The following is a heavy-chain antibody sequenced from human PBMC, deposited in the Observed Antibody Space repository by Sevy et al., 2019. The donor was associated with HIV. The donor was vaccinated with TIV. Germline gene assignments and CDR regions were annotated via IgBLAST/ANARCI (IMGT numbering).Heavy chain of an antibody. D-gene: IGHD2-2*01. J-gene: IGHJ3*02. Sequence: GGSLRLSCAASGFTFSSYGMHWVRQAPGKGLEWVAFIRYDGSNKYYADSVKGRFTISRDNSKNTLYLQMNSLRAEDTAVYYCAKLVVSVSNIVVVPAAHLHAFDIWGQGTMVTVSS. CDR2: IRYDGSNK. CDR3: AKLVVSVSNIVVVPAAHLHAFDI. V-gene: IGHV3-30*02. CDR1: GFTFSSYG.